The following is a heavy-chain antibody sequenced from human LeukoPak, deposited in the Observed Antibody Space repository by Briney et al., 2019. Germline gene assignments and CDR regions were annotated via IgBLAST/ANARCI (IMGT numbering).Heavy chain of an antibody. D-gene: IGHD3-10*01. CDR3: ARRAYDSGSYPY. CDR2: IDPRDSYP. Sequence: GESLKISCKGSGYSFTSYWISWVRQMPGKGLEWMGRIDPRDSYPNYSPSVQGHVTISVDRSINTVYLQWSDLKASDTAIYYCARRAYDSGSYPYWGQGTLVTVSS. J-gene: IGHJ4*02. CDR1: GYSFTSYW. V-gene: IGHV5-10-1*01.